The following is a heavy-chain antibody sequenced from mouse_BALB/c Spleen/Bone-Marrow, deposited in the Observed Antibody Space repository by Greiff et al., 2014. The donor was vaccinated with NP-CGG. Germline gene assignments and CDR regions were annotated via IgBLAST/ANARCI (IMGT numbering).Heavy chain of an antibody. J-gene: IGHJ4*01. Sequence: VQLLQPGPELVKPGASAKISCKTSGYTFTEYTMHWVKQSHGKSLEWIGGVNPNNGGTNYNQKFKGKATLTVDKSSSTAYMEFRSLTSEDSAVYYCARGDGYYVYAMDYWGQGTSVTVSS. CDR1: GYTFTEYT. CDR2: VNPNNGGT. CDR3: ARGDGYYVYAMDY. V-gene: IGHV1-18*01. D-gene: IGHD2-3*01.